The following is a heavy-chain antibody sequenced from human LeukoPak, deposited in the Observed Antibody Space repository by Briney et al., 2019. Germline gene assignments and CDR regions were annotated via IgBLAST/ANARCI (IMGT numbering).Heavy chain of an antibody. CDR3: ASPGPGGAAAGLFDY. Sequence: PGGSLRLSCTASGFTFSSYAMNWVRQAPGKGLEWVSGIGAGGTFTYYADSVKGRFTISRDNSRNTLYLQMKSLRPEDTAVYYCASPGPGGAAAGLFDYWGQGTLVTVSS. CDR2: IGAGGTFT. D-gene: IGHD6-13*01. V-gene: IGHV3-23*01. J-gene: IGHJ4*02. CDR1: GFTFSSYA.